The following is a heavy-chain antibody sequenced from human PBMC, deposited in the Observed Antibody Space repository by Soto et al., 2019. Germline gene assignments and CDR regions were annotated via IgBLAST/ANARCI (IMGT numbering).Heavy chain of an antibody. CDR2: IYSGGNT. Sequence: PGGSLRLSCAASGFSVSSNYMSWVRQAPGKGLEWVSVIYSGGNTHYADSVKGRFTISRDNSKNTLYLQMNSLRAEDTAVYYCARDSTWIPHYHYGIDVWGQGTTVTVSS. V-gene: IGHV3-53*01. D-gene: IGHD5-18*01. CDR1: GFSVSSNY. CDR3: ARDSTWIPHYHYGIDV. J-gene: IGHJ6*02.